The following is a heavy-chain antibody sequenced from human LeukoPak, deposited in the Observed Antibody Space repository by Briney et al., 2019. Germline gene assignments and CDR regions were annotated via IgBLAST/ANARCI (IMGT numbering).Heavy chain of an antibody. J-gene: IGHJ4*02. CDR3: ARARINVSGGGYYLDY. CDR1: GGTFRSYA. CDR2: IIPILGIA. D-gene: IGHD2-15*01. V-gene: IGHV1-69*04. Sequence: SVKVSCKASGGTFRSYAISWVRQAPGHGLEWMGRIIPILGIANYAQKFQGRVTITADKSTSTAYMELSSLRSEYTAVYYWARARINVSGGGYYLDYWGQGTLVTVSS.